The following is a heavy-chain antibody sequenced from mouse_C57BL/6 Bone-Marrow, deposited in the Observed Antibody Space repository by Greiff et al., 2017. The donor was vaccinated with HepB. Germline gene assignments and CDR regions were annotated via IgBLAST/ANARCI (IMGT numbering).Heavy chain of an antibody. D-gene: IGHD1-1*01. CDR1: GYTFTSYG. CDR2: IYPRSGNT. Sequence: QVQLKQSGAELARPGASVKLSCKASGYTFTSYGISWVKQRTGQGLEWIGEIYPRSGNTYYNEKFKGKATLTADKSSSTAYMELRSLTSEDSAVYFCAYGTRFDYWGQGTTLTVSS. J-gene: IGHJ2*01. V-gene: IGHV1-81*01. CDR3: AYGTRFDY.